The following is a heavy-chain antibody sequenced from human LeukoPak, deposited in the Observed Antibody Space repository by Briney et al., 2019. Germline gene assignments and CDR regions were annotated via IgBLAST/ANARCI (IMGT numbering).Heavy chain of an antibody. CDR1: GASMNTHY. Sequence: SETLSLTCAVSGASMNTHYWSWIRQPPGKGLEWIGYMLDTVTTKDNPLLKSRFTLSADTSKNQFSLRLTSVTAADTAVYYCATIKRGNIFGYFDFWGQGIPVTVSS. CDR3: ATIKRGNIFGYFDF. J-gene: IGHJ4*02. D-gene: IGHD5-18*01. V-gene: IGHV4-59*11. CDR2: MLDTVTT.